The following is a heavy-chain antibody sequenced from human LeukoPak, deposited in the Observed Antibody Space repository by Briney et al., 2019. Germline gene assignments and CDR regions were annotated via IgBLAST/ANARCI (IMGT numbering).Heavy chain of an antibody. V-gene: IGHV1-18*01. J-gene: IGHJ4*02. CDR2: ISAYNGNT. CDR1: GYTFTSYG. Sequence: ASVKVSCKASGYTFTSYGISWVRQAPGQGLEWTGWISAYNGNTNYAQKLQGRVTMTTDTSTSTAYMELRSLRSDDTAVYYCARDLSSSGYYSSSSHWGQGTLVTVSS. CDR3: ARDLSSSGYYSSSSH. D-gene: IGHD3-22*01.